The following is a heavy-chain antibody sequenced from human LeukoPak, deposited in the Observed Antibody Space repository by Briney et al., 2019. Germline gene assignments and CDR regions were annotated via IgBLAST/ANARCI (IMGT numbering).Heavy chain of an antibody. J-gene: IGHJ5*01. CDR2: VYYSGGT. CDR3: ARVTTGSTTLDS. V-gene: IGHV4-39*02. CDR1: GASISSSIHY. D-gene: IGHD1-1*01. Sequence: SETLSLTCAVSGASISSSIHYWGWVRQPPGKGLEWIGSVYYSGGTYYNPSLESRLTISVDTSNNRFSLKLKSVTAADTAVFYCARVTTGSTTLDSWGQGILVTVSS.